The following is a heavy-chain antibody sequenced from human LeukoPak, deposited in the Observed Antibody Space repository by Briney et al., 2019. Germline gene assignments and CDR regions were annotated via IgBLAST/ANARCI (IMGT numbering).Heavy chain of an antibody. CDR2: INHSGST. V-gene: IGHV4-34*01. D-gene: IGHD4-17*01. Sequence: SETLSLTCAVSGGSFSGYYWSWIRQPPGKGLEWIGEINHSGSTNYNPSLKSQVTISLDTSKNQFSLKLSSVTAADTAVYYCARAWDYGDYFDYWGQGTLVTVSS. CDR3: ARAWDYGDYFDY. CDR1: GGSFSGYY. J-gene: IGHJ4*02.